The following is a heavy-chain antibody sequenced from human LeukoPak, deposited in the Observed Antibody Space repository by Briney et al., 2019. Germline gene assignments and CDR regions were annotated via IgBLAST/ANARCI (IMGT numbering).Heavy chain of an antibody. J-gene: IGHJ4*02. D-gene: IGHD3-9*01. CDR3: AKGDNDILTGYYNSFDY. CDR1: GFTFSSFA. Sequence: GGSLRLSCAASGFTFSSFAMSWVRQAPGKGLEWVSSISGSGISTYYSDSVKGRFTISRDNSKNTVYLQMNSLRAEDTAVYYCAKGDNDILTGYYNSFDYWGQGALVTVSS. V-gene: IGHV3-23*01. CDR2: ISGSGIST.